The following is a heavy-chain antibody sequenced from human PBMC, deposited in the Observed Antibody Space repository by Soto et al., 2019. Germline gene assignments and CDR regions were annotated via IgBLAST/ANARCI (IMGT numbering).Heavy chain of an antibody. CDR2: INHSGST. J-gene: IGHJ4*02. CDR3: ARGNWVIAAHPINFDY. CDR1: GGSFSGYY. Sequence: SETLSLTCAVYGGSFSGYYWSWIRQPPGKGLEWIGEINHSGSTNYNPSLKSRVTISVDTSKNQFSLKLSSVTAADTAVYYCARGNWVIAAHPINFDYWGQGTLVTVSS. D-gene: IGHD6-13*01. V-gene: IGHV4-34*01.